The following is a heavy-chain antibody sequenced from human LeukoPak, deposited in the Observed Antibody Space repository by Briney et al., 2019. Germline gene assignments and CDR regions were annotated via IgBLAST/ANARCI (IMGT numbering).Heavy chain of an antibody. CDR2: IYYSGRT. CDR3: ARVRDGDYGYIGFDP. V-gene: IGHV4-31*03. D-gene: IGHD4-17*01. CDR1: GGSISSGGYY. Sequence: SQTLSLTCTVSGGSISSGGYYWSWIRQHPGKGLEWIGYIYYSGRTYYNPSLKSRITISVDTSKNQFSLKLSSVTAADTAVYYCARVRDGDYGYIGFDPWGQGALVTVSS. J-gene: IGHJ5*02.